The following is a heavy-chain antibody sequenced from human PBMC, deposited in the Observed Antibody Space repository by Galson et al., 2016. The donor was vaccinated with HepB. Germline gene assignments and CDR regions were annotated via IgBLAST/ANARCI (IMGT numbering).Heavy chain of an antibody. D-gene: IGHD6-19*01. J-gene: IGHJ3*02. CDR3: AKISLGGYNMGWGGCFDI. Sequence: SLRLSCAASGFSFSIYSMNWVRQAPGKGLEWVSAICGGGTGTYYADSVKGRFTISRDNSKNTLYLQMNSLRAEDAAVYYGAKISLGGYNMGWGGCFDIWGRGTMVTVSS. CDR2: ICGGGTGT. CDR1: GFSFSIYS. V-gene: IGHV3-23*01.